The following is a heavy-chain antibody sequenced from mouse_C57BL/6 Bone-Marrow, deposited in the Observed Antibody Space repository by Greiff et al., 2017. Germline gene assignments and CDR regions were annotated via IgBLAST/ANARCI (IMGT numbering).Heavy chain of an antibody. Sequence: QVQLQQYGAELVRPGTSVKVSCKASGYAFTNYLIEWVKQRPGQGLEWIGVINPGSGGTNYNEKFKGKATLTADKSSSTAYMQLSSLTSEDSAVYFCAGGGSYYAMDYWGQGTTVTVSS. CDR1: GYAFTNYL. CDR3: AGGGSYYAMDY. J-gene: IGHJ4*01. CDR2: INPGSGGT. V-gene: IGHV1-54*01.